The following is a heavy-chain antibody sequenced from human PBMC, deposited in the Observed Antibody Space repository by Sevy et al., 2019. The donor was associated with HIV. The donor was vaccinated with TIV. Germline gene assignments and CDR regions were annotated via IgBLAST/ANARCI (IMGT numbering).Heavy chain of an antibody. CDR1: GGSFSGYY. V-gene: IGHV4-34*01. CDR2: INHSGST. CDR3: ARGGSSWYVRYYYGMDV. Sequence: SETLSLTCAVYGGSFSGYYWSWIRQPPGKGLEWTGEINHSGSTNYNPSLKSRVTISVDTSKNQFSLKLSSVTAADTAVYYCARGGSSWYVRYYYGMDVWGQGTTVTVSS. D-gene: IGHD6-13*01. J-gene: IGHJ6*02.